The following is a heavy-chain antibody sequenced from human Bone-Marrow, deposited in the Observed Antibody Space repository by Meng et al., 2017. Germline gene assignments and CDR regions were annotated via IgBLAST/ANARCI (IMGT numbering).Heavy chain of an antibody. D-gene: IGHD3-10*01. Sequence: SVKVSCKASGGTFSSYAISWVRQAPGQGLEWMGGIIPIFGTANYAQKFQGRVTITADESTSTAYMELSSLRSEDTAVYYCARANRELRGVIQVSSYYYYGMDVWGQGTTVTVSS. CDR1: GGTFSSYA. CDR2: IIPIFGTA. J-gene: IGHJ6*02. V-gene: IGHV1-69*13. CDR3: ARANRELRGVIQVSSYYYYGMDV.